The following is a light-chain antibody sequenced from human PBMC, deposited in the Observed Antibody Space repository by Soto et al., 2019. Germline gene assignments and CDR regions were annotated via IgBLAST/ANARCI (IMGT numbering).Light chain of an antibody. CDR2: GAS. V-gene: IGKV3-20*01. Sequence: EIVLTQSPGTLYLSPGERATLSCRASQSVISSDLAWYQKKPGQAPRLVIYGASSRATGIPDSFSGSGSVTYFTLTNSRLEPEDFAGYYCQQYGSSPATVGQGTKMEIK. J-gene: IGKJ1*01. CDR1: QSVISSD. CDR3: QQYGSSPAT.